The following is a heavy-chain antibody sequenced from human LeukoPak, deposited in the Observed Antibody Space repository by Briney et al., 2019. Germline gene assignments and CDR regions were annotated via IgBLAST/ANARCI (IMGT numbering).Heavy chain of an antibody. J-gene: IGHJ4*02. CDR3: ARGPTYGSRSDFLES. CDR1: GFSFSNYW. V-gene: IGHV3-7*01. D-gene: IGHD3-10*01. Sequence: GGSLRLSCAASGFSFSNYWMTWVRQAPGKGLEWVASLKEDVSARNLVDSVKGRFTISTYNAKNSLYLQMNSLRVEDTAVYYCARGPTYGSRSDFLESWGLGTLVTVSS. CDR2: LKEDVSAR.